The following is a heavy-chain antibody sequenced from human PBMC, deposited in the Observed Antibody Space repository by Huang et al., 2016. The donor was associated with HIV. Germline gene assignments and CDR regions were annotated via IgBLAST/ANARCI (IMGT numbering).Heavy chain of an antibody. CDR2: IYYSGSP. V-gene: IGHV4-39*01. Sequence: QLQLQESGPGLVKPSDTLSLNCTISGGSIKSRNYYWGWVRQVPGKGLEWIGDIYYSGSPYYNPSLRSRVSLSVDTSKNQVTLKVNAVIAADTAVYYCARRQGSGYYFYFDYWGRGIPVTVSA. J-gene: IGHJ4*02. D-gene: IGHD3-22*01. CDR1: GGSIKSRNYY. CDR3: ARRQGSGYYFYFDY.